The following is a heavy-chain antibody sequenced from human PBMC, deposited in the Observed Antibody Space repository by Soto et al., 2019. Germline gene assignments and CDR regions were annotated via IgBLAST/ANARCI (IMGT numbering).Heavy chain of an antibody. CDR1: GFTFSSYA. Sequence: GGSLRLSCAASGFTFSSYAMSWVRQAPGKGLEWVSAISGSGGSTYYPDSVKGRFTISRDNSKNTLYLQMNSLRAEDTAVYYCAKDGSRLGELSSFDYWGQGTLVTVSS. CDR2: ISGSGGST. CDR3: AKDGSRLGELSSFDY. D-gene: IGHD3-16*02. V-gene: IGHV3-23*01. J-gene: IGHJ4*02.